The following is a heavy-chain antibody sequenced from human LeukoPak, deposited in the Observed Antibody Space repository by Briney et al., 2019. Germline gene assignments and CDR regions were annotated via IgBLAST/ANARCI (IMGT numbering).Heavy chain of an antibody. CDR3: ARDAARPWFDP. CDR2: INPSGGST. J-gene: IGHJ5*02. D-gene: IGHD6-6*01. CDR1: GYTFTSYY. Sequence: ASVKVSCKASGYTFTSYYMHWVRQAPGQGLEWMGIINPSGGSTSYAQKFQGRVTMTTDTSTSTAYMELRSLRSDDTAVYYCARDAARPWFDPWGQGTLVTVSS. V-gene: IGHV1-46*01.